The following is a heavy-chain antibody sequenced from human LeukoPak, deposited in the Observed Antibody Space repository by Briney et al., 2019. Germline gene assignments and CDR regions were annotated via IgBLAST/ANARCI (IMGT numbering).Heavy chain of an antibody. CDR1: GFTFSSYA. J-gene: IGHJ4*02. CDR3: ASRYSSGWYHY. D-gene: IGHD6-19*01. CDR2: ISYDGSNK. V-gene: IGHV3-30*14. Sequence: GGSLRLSCAASGFTFSSYAMHWVRQAPGKGLEWVAVISYDGSNKYYADSVKGRFTISRDNSKNTLYLQMNSLRAEDTAVYYCASRYSSGWYHYWGQGTLVTVSS.